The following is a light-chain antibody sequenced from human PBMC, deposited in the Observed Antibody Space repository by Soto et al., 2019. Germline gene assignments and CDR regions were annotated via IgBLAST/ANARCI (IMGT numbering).Light chain of an antibody. CDR3: QQYHDWVT. V-gene: IGKV3D-15*01. CDR2: GAS. CDR1: QSVSSN. Sequence: ETVMTQSPGTLSVSPGESATLSCGTSQSVSSNLAWYQQKPGQAPRLLIYGASTRATGIPARFSGSGSGTAFTLTISYLRPEDSAVYFCQQYHDWVTFGGGTRVEI. J-gene: IGKJ4*01.